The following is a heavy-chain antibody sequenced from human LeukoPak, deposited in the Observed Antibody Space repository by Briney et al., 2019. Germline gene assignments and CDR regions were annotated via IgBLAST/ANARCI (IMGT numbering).Heavy chain of an antibody. J-gene: IGHJ4*02. D-gene: IGHD6-19*01. CDR3: ASVAVAGPYYFDY. CDR2: IIPIFGTA. V-gene: IGHV1-69*13. CDR1: GYTFTSYY. Sequence: AASVKVSCKASGYTFTSYYMHWVRQAPGQGLEWMGGIIPIFGTANYAQKFQGRVTITADESTSTAYMELSSPRSEDTAVYYCASVAVAGPYYFDYWGQGTLVTVSS.